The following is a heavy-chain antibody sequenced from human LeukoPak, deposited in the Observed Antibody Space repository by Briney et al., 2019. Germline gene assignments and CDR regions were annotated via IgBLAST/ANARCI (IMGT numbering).Heavy chain of an antibody. Sequence: SETLSLTCTVSGGSISSYYWSWIRQPPGKGLEWSGYIYYSGSTNYNPSLKSRVTISVDTSKNQFSLKLSSVTAADTAVYYCARDLRFGAYYYYMDVWGKGTTVTISS. V-gene: IGHV4-59*01. CDR3: ARDLRFGAYYYYMDV. CDR1: GGSISSYY. CDR2: IYYSGST. D-gene: IGHD3-10*01. J-gene: IGHJ6*03.